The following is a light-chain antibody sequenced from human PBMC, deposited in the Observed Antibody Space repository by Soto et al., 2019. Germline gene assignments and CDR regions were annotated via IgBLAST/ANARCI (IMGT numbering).Light chain of an antibody. V-gene: IGLV1-44*01. CDR2: SNN. CDR3: AAWDDSLNGDVV. CDR1: SSNIGSNT. Sequence: QAVVTQPPSASGTPGQRVTISCSGSSSNIGSNTVNWYQQLPGTAPKLLIYSNNQRPSGVPDRCSGSKSGTSASLAISGLQSEDEADYYCAAWDDSLNGDVVFGGGTKLTVL. J-gene: IGLJ2*01.